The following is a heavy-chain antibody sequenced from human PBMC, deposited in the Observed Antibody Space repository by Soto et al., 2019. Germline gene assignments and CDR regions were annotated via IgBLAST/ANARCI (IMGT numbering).Heavy chain of an antibody. D-gene: IGHD3-3*01. CDR3: ARDPQVLRFSGNDNWFDP. V-gene: IGHV3-48*01. CDR2: ISSSSSTI. Sequence: GGSLRLSCAASGFTFSSYSMNWVRQAPGKGLEWVSYISSSSSTIYYAESVKGRFTISRDNAKNSLYLQMNSLRAEDTAVYYCARDPQVLRFSGNDNWFDPWGQGTLVTVSS. J-gene: IGHJ5*02. CDR1: GFTFSSYS.